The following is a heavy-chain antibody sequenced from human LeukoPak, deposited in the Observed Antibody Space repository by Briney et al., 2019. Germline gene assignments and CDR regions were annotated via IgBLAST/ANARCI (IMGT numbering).Heavy chain of an antibody. J-gene: IGHJ4*02. CDR1: GFTFSSHG. Sequence: SGGSLRLSCAASGFTFSSHGMNWVRQAPGKGLEWVSYINSISGEIWYADSVKGRFTISRDDAKNSLYLQMNSLRDEDTAVYYCARDHGYAFDYWGQGTLVTVSS. CDR2: INSISGEI. CDR3: ARDHGYAFDY. D-gene: IGHD5-12*01. V-gene: IGHV3-48*02.